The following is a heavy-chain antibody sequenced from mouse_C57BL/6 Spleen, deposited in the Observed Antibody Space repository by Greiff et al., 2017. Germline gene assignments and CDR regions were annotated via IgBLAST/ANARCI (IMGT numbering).Heavy chain of an antibody. D-gene: IGHD2-4*01. J-gene: IGHJ2*01. CDR2: ISYDGSN. Sequence: EVKLLESGPGLVKPSQSLSLTCSVTGYSITSGYYWNWIRQFPGNKLEWLGYISYDGSNNSNPSLKNRISITRDTSKNQFFLKLNSVTTEDTATYYCARGPYDYDDPGGYDYFDYWGQGTTLTVSS. CDR3: ARGPYDYDDPGGYDYFDY. V-gene: IGHV3-6*01. CDR1: GYSITSGYY.